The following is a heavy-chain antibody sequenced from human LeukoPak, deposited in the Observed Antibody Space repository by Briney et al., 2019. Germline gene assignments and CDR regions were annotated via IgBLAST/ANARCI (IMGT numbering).Heavy chain of an antibody. CDR3: ARDLRFLEWLLSGYDY. CDR2: INPNSGGT. Sequence: ASVKVSCKASGYTFTGYYMHWVRQAPGQGLEWMGWINPNSGGTNYAQKFQGRVTMTRDTSISTAYMELSRLRSDDTAVYYCARDLRFLEWLLSGYDYWGQGTLVTVSS. V-gene: IGHV1-2*02. CDR1: GYTFTGYY. D-gene: IGHD3-3*01. J-gene: IGHJ4*02.